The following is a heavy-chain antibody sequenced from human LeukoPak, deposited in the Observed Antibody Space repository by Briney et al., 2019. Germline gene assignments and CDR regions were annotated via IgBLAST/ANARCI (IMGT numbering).Heavy chain of an antibody. J-gene: IGHJ3*02. Sequence: ASVTVSCKASGYTFTDYYIHWVRQAPGQGLEWMGWINSNSGATRYAQKFQGRVTMTRDTSISTAYMEVSRLRSDDTAVYYCARDSAATTGLAFDIWGPGTMVTVSS. V-gene: IGHV1-2*02. CDR1: GYTFTDYY. D-gene: IGHD1-1*01. CDR3: ARDSAATTGLAFDI. CDR2: INSNSGAT.